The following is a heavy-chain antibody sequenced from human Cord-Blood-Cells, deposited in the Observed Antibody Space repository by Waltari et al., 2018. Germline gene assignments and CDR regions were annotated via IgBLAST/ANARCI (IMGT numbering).Heavy chain of an antibody. J-gene: IGHJ4*02. CDR2: IKQDGSEK. D-gene: IGHD6-13*01. V-gene: IGHV3-7*01. Sequence: EVQLVASGGGLVQPGGSLSLSCSASGFTFSSYWMSWVRQAPGKGLEWVANIKQDGSEKYYVDSVKGRFTISRDNAKNSLYLQMNSLRAEDTAVYYCARDKGLQQLVFDYWGQGTLVTVSS. CDR3: ARDKGLQQLVFDY. CDR1: GFTFSSYW.